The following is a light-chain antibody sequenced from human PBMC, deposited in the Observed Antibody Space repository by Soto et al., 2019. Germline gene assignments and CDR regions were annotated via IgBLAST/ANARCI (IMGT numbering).Light chain of an antibody. Sequence: DIQMTQSPSTLSASVGDRVTITCRASQSISSWLAWYQQKPGKAPKLLIYKASSLESGVPSRFSGSGYGTEFTLTISSLQPDDFATYYCQQYNIPWTFGQGTKVDIK. CDR2: KAS. CDR3: QQYNIPWT. CDR1: QSISSW. V-gene: IGKV1-5*03. J-gene: IGKJ1*01.